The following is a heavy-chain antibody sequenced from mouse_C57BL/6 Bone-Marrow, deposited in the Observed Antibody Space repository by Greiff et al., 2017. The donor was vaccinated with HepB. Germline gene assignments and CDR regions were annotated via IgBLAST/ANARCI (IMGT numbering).Heavy chain of an antibody. D-gene: IGHD1-1*01. V-gene: IGHV5-16*01. CDR1: GFTFSDYY. CDR2: INYDGSST. J-gene: IGHJ2*01. Sequence: EVMLVESEGGLVQPGRSMKLSCTASGFTFSDYYMAWVRQVPEKGLEWVANINYDGSSTYYLDSLKSRFIISRDNAKNILYLQMSSLKSEDTATYYCAREGDYGSSLDYWGQGTTLTVSS. CDR3: AREGDYGSSLDY.